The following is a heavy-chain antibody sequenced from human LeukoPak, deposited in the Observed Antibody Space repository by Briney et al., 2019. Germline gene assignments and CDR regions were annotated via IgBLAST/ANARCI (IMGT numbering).Heavy chain of an antibody. CDR2: IFPDDSDT. CDR1: GYSFTDYW. Sequence: GESLKISCQGSGYSFTDYWIGWVRQMPGKGLEWMGIIFPDDSDTKYSPSFQGQVTISVDKSINTAYLQWSSLKASDSAVYYCARHGLAGCIGGRCFTSFHYYGMDVWGQGTTVTVSS. D-gene: IGHD2-15*01. CDR3: ARHGLAGCIGGRCFTSFHYYGMDV. V-gene: IGHV5-51*01. J-gene: IGHJ6*02.